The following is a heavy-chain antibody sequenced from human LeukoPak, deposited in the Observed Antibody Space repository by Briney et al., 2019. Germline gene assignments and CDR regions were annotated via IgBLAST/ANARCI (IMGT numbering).Heavy chain of an antibody. CDR2: IYYSGST. V-gene: IGHV4-39*01. CDR3: ARGSSSWYRGFDY. CDR1: GGSISSSSYY. Sequence: SETLSLTCTVSGGSISSSSYYWGWIRQPPGKGLEWIGSIYYSGSTYYNPSLKSRVTISVDTSKNQFSLKLSSVTAADTAVYYCARGSSSWYRGFDYWGQGTLVTVSS. J-gene: IGHJ4*02. D-gene: IGHD6-13*01.